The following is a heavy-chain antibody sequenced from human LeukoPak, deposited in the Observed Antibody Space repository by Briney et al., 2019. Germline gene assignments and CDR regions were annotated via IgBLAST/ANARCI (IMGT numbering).Heavy chain of an antibody. CDR1: GYTFSGYY. CDR2: INLNNGGT. CDR3: ARDWRAYNWFDP. V-gene: IGHV1-2*02. J-gene: IGHJ5*02. D-gene: IGHD3-3*01. Sequence: ASVKVSCKASGYTFSGYYMHWLRQAPGQGLEWVGWINLNNGGTRYAQNLQGRVTMTRDTSISTAYMELSRLRSDDTAVYYCARDWRAYNWFDPWGQGTLVTVSS.